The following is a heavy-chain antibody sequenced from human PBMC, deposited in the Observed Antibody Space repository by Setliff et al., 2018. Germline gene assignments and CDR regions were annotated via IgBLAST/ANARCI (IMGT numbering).Heavy chain of an antibody. Sequence: SETLSLTCTVSGGSISSGDYYWSWIRQPPGKGLEWIGYIYYSGSTYYYPSLKSRVTISVDTSKNQFSLKLSSVTAADTAVYYCATFTVIFYYFDYWGQGTLVTVSS. CDR2: IYYSGST. V-gene: IGHV4-31*02. D-gene: IGHD3-9*01. J-gene: IGHJ4*02. CDR3: ATFTVIFYYFDY. CDR1: GGSISSGDYY.